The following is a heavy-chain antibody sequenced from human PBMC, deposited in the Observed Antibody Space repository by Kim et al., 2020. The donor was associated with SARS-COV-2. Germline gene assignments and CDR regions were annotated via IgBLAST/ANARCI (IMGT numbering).Heavy chain of an antibody. D-gene: IGHD1-1*01. CDR3: ARWILDQYQN. Sequence: GGSLRLSCAASGFTVGTHFMSWVRQAPGEGLEWVSMIFSDDNGGNTHYADSVKGRFTISRDNSKNTVYLQMNSLRAEDTAVYYCARWILDQYQNCGQGTLVIVSS. J-gene: IGHJ1*01. CDR1: GFTVGTHF. CDR2: IFSDDNGGNT. V-gene: IGHV3-53*01.